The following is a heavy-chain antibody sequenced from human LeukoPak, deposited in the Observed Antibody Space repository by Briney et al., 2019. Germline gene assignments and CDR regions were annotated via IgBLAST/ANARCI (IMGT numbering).Heavy chain of an antibody. CDR1: GGSFSGHY. CDR2: INHSGST. V-gene: IGHV4-34*01. J-gene: IGHJ4*02. Sequence: SETLSLTCAVYGGSFSGHYWSWIRQPPGKGLEWIGEINHSGSTNYNPSLKSRVTISVDTSKNQFSLKLSSVTAADTAVYYCARVSDWGHFDYWGQGTLVTVSS. CDR3: ARVSDWGHFDY. D-gene: IGHD7-27*01.